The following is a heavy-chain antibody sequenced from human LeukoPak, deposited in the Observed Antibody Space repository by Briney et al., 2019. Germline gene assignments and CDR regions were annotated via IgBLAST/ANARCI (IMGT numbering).Heavy chain of an antibody. J-gene: IGHJ4*02. D-gene: IGHD6-19*01. CDR3: ARESAGYSSGWPVDY. V-gene: IGHV4-39*07. Sequence: SETLSLTCTVSGGSVSSSSYYWAWIRQPPGKGLEWIGTIYYSGSTYYNPSLKSRVTISVDTSKNQFSLKLSSVTAADTAVYYCARESAGYSSGWPVDYWGQGTLVTVSS. CDR1: GGSVSSSSYY. CDR2: IYYSGST.